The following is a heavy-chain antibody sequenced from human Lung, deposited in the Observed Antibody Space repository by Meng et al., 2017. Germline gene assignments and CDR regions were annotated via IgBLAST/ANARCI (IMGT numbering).Heavy chain of an antibody. J-gene: IGHJ4*02. Sequence: QVQLVQSGAEVKNPGASVKVSCKASGYTFTRHWMHWVRQAPGQGLEWMGIINPSDGYTMYEQKFQDRITITGDTSTGTVYMELSGLRSEDTAVYYCARGTPGRSYSDYWGQGTLVTVSS. D-gene: IGHD3-10*01. V-gene: IGHV1-46*01. CDR2: INPSDGYT. CDR1: GYTFTRHW. CDR3: ARGTPGRSYSDY.